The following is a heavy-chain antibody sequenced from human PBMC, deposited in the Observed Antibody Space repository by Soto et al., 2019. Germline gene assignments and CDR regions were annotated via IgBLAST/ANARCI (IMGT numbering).Heavy chain of an antibody. CDR2: ISSSSSII. J-gene: IGHJ4*02. CDR3: ARDREGAGYIVLW. V-gene: IGHV3-48*01. D-gene: IGHD6-25*01. Sequence: EVQLVESGGGLVQPGGSLRLSCAASGFTFSSYSMNWVRQAPGKGLEWVSYISSSSSIIHYANSVKGRFTISRDNAKTSLYRQMNSLSVDDTAVCYSARDREGAGYIVLWGGQGNLVTGSS. CDR1: GFTFSSYS.